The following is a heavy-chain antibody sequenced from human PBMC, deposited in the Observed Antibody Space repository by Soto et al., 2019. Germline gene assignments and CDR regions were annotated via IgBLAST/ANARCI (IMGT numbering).Heavy chain of an antibody. Sequence: TSETLSLTCTVSGGSISSYCWSWIRQPPGKGLEWIGYIYYSGSTNYNPSLKSRVTISVDTSKNQFSLKLSSVTAADTAVYYCARLRHGGIAAAHLFDYWGQGTLVTVSS. J-gene: IGHJ4*02. V-gene: IGHV4-59*01. D-gene: IGHD6-13*01. CDR1: GGSISSYC. CDR2: IYYSGST. CDR3: ARLRHGGIAAAHLFDY.